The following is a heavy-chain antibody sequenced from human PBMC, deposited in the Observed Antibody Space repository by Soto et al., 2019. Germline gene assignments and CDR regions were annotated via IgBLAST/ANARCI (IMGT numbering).Heavy chain of an antibody. CDR2: INHSGST. CDR3: ARGHQMGVGATRYSGRFDY. Sequence: PSETLSLTCTASGGSISSYYWSWIRQPPGKGLEWIGEINHSGSTNYNPSLKSRVTISVDTSKNQFSLKLSSVTAADTAVYYCARGHQMGVGATRYSGRFDYWGQGTLVTVSS. CDR1: GGSISSYY. V-gene: IGHV4-34*01. J-gene: IGHJ4*02. D-gene: IGHD1-26*01.